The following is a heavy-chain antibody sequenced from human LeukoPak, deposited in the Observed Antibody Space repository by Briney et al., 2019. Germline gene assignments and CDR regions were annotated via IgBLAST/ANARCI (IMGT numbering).Heavy chain of an antibody. V-gene: IGHV4-34*01. J-gene: IGHJ5*02. CDR1: GGSFSGYY. Sequence: SETLSLTCAVYGGSFSGYYWSWIRQPPGKGLEWIGEINHSGSTNYNPSLKSRVTISVDTSKNQFSLKLSSVTAADTAVYYCTSSSGPPPDNWFDPWGQGTLVTVSS. CDR3: TSSSGPPPDNWFDP. D-gene: IGHD6-19*01. CDR2: INHSGST.